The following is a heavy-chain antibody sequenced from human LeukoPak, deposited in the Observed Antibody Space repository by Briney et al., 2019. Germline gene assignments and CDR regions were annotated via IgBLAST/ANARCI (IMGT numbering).Heavy chain of an antibody. CDR3: ARMDRSGWYYFGY. CDR2: IHYSGST. V-gene: IGHV4-59*01. Sequence: SETLSLTCTVSSGSISSYYWSWIRQAPGKGLEWIGYIHYSGSTNYNPSLKTRVTISVDTSKNQFSLKLTSVTAADTAVYYCARMDRSGWYYFGYWGQGTLVTVSS. D-gene: IGHD6-19*01. J-gene: IGHJ4*02. CDR1: SGSISSYY.